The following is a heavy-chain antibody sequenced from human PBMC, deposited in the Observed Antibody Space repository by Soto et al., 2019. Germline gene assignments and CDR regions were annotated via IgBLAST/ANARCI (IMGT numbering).Heavy chain of an antibody. CDR3: ALLAGLADPYYYGMDV. J-gene: IGHJ6*02. D-gene: IGHD6-19*01. CDR1: GYTFTGYY. Sequence: ASVKVSCKASGYTFTGYYMHWVRQAPGQGLEWMGWINPNSGGTNYAQKFQGWVTMTRDTSISTAYMELSRLRSDDTAVYYCALLAGLADPYYYGMDVWGQGTTVTVSS. CDR2: INPNSGGT. V-gene: IGHV1-2*04.